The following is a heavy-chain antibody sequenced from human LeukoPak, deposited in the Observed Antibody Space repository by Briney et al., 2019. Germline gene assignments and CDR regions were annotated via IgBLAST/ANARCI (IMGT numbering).Heavy chain of an antibody. CDR1: GFTFSGDS. Sequence: GRSLRLSCAASGFTFSGDSMNWVRQAPGKGLEWVSSISSNSRYIYYADSVKGRFTITRDNAKNSLYLQTNSLRSEDTAVYYCARGVVVGATSALGHWGQGTLVTVSS. J-gene: IGHJ4*02. CDR3: ARGVVVGATSALGH. CDR2: ISSNSRYI. V-gene: IGHV3-21*01. D-gene: IGHD1-26*01.